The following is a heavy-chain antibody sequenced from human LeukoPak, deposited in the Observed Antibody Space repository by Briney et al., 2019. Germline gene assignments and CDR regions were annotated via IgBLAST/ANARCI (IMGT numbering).Heavy chain of an antibody. CDR2: ISAYNGNT. V-gene: IGHV1-18*01. CDR1: GYTFTSYG. CDR3: AREGSALCDLNYFDF. D-gene: IGHD3-10*01. Sequence: ASVKVSCKASGYTFTSYGISWVRQAPGQGLEWMGWISAYNGNTNHAQKLQDRVTMTTDTSTSTAYMELRSLRSDDTAVYYCAREGSALCDLNYFDFWGQGTLVTVSS. J-gene: IGHJ4*02.